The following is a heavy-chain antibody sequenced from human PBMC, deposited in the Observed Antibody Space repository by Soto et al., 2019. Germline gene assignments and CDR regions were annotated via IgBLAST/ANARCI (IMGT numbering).Heavy chain of an antibody. D-gene: IGHD6-19*01. CDR1: GDSVSSNSAA. CDR2: TYYRSKWYN. CDR3: ARDLAGIAVACKEDAFDI. J-gene: IGHJ3*02. Sequence: PSQTLSLTCAISGDSVSSNSAAWNWIRQSPSRGLEWLGRTYYRSKWYNDYAVSVKSRITINPDTSKNQFSLQLNSVTPEDTAVYYCARDLAGIAVACKEDAFDIWGQGTMVTVSS. V-gene: IGHV6-1*01.